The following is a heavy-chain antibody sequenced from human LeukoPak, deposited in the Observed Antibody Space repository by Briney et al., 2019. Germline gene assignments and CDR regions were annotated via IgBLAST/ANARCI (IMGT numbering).Heavy chain of an antibody. D-gene: IGHD3-10*01. CDR3: ARGDYYGSGSSFDD. V-gene: IGHV4-30-2*01. CDR2: IYHSGST. Sequence: PSETLSLTCAVSGGSISSGGYSWSWIRQPPGKGLEWIGYIYHSGSTYYNPSLKSRVTISGDRSKNQFSLKLRSVTAADTAVYYCARGDYYGSGSSFDDWGQGTLVTVSS. J-gene: IGHJ4*02. CDR1: GGSISSGGYS.